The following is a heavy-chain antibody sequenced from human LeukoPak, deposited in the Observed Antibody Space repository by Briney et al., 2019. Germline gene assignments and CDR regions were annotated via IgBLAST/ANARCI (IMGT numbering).Heavy chain of an antibody. D-gene: IGHD3-22*01. CDR2: IYYSGNT. J-gene: IGHJ4*02. Sequence: SETLSLTCTVSNGYISNSNFYWGWIRQPPGKGLEWIGSIYYSGNTYYSPSLMSRVTISVDTSKNQFSLNLSSVTAADTAVYYCARAPHFFDTSGSRYYFDYWGQGALVTVSS. V-gene: IGHV4-39*07. CDR3: ARAPHFFDTSGSRYYFDY. CDR1: NGYISNSNFY.